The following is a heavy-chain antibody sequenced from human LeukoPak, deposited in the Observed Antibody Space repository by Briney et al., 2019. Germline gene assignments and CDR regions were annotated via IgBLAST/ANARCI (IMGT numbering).Heavy chain of an antibody. Sequence: GGSLRLSCVASGFDISYNYVGWVRQAPGKGLEWVSVIHTGGTTHYADSVKGRFTISKDNSNNTVYLQMNSVRVEDTAVYYCARVWFGHFFQWGQGALVTVSS. D-gene: IGHD3-10*01. V-gene: IGHV3-53*01. J-gene: IGHJ4*02. CDR1: GFDISYNY. CDR2: IHTGGTT. CDR3: ARVWFGHFFQ.